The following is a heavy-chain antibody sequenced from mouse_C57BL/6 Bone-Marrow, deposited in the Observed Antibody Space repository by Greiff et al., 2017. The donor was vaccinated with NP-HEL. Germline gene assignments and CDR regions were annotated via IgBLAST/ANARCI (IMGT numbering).Heavy chain of an antibody. CDR1: GYTFTDYY. D-gene: IGHD2-10*01. V-gene: IGHV1-26*01. J-gene: IGHJ4*01. CDR3: ASYYGNPQ. Sequence: EVQLQQSGPELVKPGASVKISCKASGYTFTDYYMNWVKQSHGKSLEWIGDINPNNGGTSYNQKFKGKATLTVDKSSSTAYMELRSLTSEDSAVYYCASYYGNPQWGQGTSVTVSS. CDR2: INPNNGGT.